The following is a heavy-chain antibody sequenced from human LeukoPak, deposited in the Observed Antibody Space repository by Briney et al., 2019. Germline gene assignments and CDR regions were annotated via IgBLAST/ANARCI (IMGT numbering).Heavy chain of an antibody. V-gene: IGHV4-4*07. D-gene: IGHD3-22*01. J-gene: IGHJ6*03. CDR3: ARDRFDDSSGYYYHNYFYMDV. CDR2: VYSIGST. Sequence: PSETLSLTCTVSGGSISSSYYWSWIRQPAGKGLEWIGRVYSIGSTNYSPSLKSRVTISVDTSKNQFSLKLSSVTAADTAMYYCARDRFDDSSGYYYHNYFYMDVWGKGTTVTVSS. CDR1: GGSISSSYY.